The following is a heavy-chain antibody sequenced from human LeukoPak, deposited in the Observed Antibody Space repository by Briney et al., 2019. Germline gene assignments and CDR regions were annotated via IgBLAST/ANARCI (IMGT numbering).Heavy chain of an antibody. CDR1: GGSISSGGYY. CDR2: IYYSGST. CDR3: ARGKPNDYGDYNDAFDI. Sequence: SETLSLTCTVSGGSISSGGYYWSWIRQHPGKGLEWIGYIYYSGSTYYNPSLKSRVTISVDTSKNQFSLKLSSVTAADTAVYYCARGKPNDYGDYNDAFDIWGQGTMVTVSS. J-gene: IGHJ3*02. V-gene: IGHV4-31*03. D-gene: IGHD4-17*01.